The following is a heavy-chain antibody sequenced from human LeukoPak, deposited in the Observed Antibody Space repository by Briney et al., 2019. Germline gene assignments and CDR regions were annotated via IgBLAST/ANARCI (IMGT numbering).Heavy chain of an antibody. CDR1: GYTFTGYY. D-gene: IGHD1-26*01. V-gene: IGHV1-2*02. J-gene: IGHJ3*02. Sequence: GASVKVSCKASGYTFTGYYMHWVRQAPGQGLEWMGWINPNSGGTNYAQKFQGRVTMTTDTSTSTAYMELRSLRSDDTAVYYCARDQALGGAFDIWGQGTMVTVSS. CDR3: ARDQALGGAFDI. CDR2: INPNSGGT.